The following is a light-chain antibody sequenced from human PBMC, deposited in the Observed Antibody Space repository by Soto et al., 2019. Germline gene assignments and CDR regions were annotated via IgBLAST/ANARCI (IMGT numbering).Light chain of an antibody. Sequence: DIQMTQSPSSLSASVGARVTITCRATHGTSNYLAWYQQIPGKVPKLLISAASTLQSGVPSRFSGSGSGTDFTLTISSLQPEDVATYDCQKYTNVPTFGGGTKVEIK. CDR1: HGTSNY. J-gene: IGKJ4*01. CDR2: AAS. CDR3: QKYTNVPT. V-gene: IGKV1-27*01.